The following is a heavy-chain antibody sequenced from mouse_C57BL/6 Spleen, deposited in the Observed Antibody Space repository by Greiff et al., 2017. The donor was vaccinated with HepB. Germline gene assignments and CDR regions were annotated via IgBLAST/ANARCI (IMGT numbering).Heavy chain of an antibody. V-gene: IGHV1-64*01. CDR1: GYTFTSYW. J-gene: IGHJ1*03. D-gene: IGHD1-2*01. Sequence: QFQLQQPGAELVKPGASVKLSCKASGYTFTSYWMHWVKQRPGQGLEWIGMIHPNSGSTNYNEKFKSKATLTVDKSSSTAYMQLSSLTSEDSAVYYCARADGGGYFDVWGTGTTVTVSS. CDR2: IHPNSGST. CDR3: ARADGGGYFDV.